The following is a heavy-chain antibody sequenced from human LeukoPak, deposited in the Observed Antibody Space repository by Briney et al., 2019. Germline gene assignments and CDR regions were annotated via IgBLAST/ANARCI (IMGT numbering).Heavy chain of an antibody. V-gene: IGHV4-34*01. CDR1: GGSFSGYY. J-gene: IGHJ4*02. Sequence: SETLSLTCAVYGGSFSGYYWSWIRQPPGKGLEWIGEINHSGSTNYNPSLKSRVTISVDTSKNQFSLKLSSVTAADTAVYYCARESDRYCSSTSCSKYYFDYWGQGPLVTVSS. D-gene: IGHD2-2*01. CDR3: ARESDRYCSSTSCSKYYFDY. CDR2: INHSGST.